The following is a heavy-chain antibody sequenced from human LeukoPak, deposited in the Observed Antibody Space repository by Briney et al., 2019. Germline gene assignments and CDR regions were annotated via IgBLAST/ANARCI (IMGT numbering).Heavy chain of an antibody. CDR3: ARGYSSWDHYDY. J-gene: IGHJ4*02. V-gene: IGHV1-8*03. Sequence: ASVKVSCKASGYTFTSYDINWVRQATGQGLEWMVWMNPNSGSTGYAQKFQGRVTITRNTSISTAYMELSSLRSDDTAVYYCARGYSSWDHYDYWGQGTLVTVSS. CDR2: MNPNSGST. D-gene: IGHD6-13*01. CDR1: GYTFTSYD.